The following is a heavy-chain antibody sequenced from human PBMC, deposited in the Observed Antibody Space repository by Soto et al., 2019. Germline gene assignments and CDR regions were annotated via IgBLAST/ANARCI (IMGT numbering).Heavy chain of an antibody. J-gene: IGHJ6*02. CDR2: IIPIFGTA. V-gene: IGHV1-69*13. D-gene: IGHD1-7*01. Sequence: SVKVSCKASGGTFSSYAISWVRQAPGQGLEWMGGIIPIFGTANYAQKFQGRVTITADESTSTAYMELSSLRSEDTAVYYCARELELDPYYYYGMDVWGQGTTVTVSS. CDR1: GGTFSSYA. CDR3: ARELELDPYYYYGMDV.